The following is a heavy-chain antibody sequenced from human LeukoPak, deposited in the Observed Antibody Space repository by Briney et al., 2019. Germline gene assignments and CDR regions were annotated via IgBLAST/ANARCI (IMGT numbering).Heavy chain of an antibody. D-gene: IGHD3-22*01. V-gene: IGHV4-34*01. CDR2: INHSGST. Sequence: SETLSLTCAVYGGSFSGYYWSWIRQPPGKGLEWIGEINHSGSTNYNPSLKSRVTISVDTSKNQFSLKLSSVTAADTAVYYCARARHYYDSSGYLPRGYYFDYWRQGTLVTVSS. J-gene: IGHJ4*02. CDR1: GGSFSGYY. CDR3: ARARHYYDSSGYLPRGYYFDY.